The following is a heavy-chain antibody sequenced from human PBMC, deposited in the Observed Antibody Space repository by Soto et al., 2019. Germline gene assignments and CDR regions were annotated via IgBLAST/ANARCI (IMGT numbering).Heavy chain of an antibody. V-gene: IGHV3-48*01. CDR1: GFTFSSYS. D-gene: IGHD4-17*01. CDR3: ARDSHFFRPDGDFDKGVDY. J-gene: IGHJ4*02. CDR2: ISSSSSTI. Sequence: GGSLRLSCAASGFTFSSYSMNWVRQAPGKGLEWVSYISSSSSTIYYADSVKGRFTISRDNAKNSLYLQMNSLRAEDTAVYYCARDSHFFRPDGDFDKGVDYWGQGTLVTVSS.